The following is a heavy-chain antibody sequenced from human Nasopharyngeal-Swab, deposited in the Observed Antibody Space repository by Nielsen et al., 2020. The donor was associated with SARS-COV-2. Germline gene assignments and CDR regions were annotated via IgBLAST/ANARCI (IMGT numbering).Heavy chain of an antibody. CDR1: GYTFTSYA. V-gene: IGHV1-3*01. Sequence: ASVKVSCKASGYTFTSYAMHWVRQAPGQRLEWMGRINAGNGNTKYSQKFQGRVTITRDTSASTAYMELSSLRSEDTAVYYCASRGGRWLQPVGYGMDVWGQGTTVTVSS. J-gene: IGHJ6*02. D-gene: IGHD5-24*01. CDR2: INAGNGNT. CDR3: ASRGGRWLQPVGYGMDV.